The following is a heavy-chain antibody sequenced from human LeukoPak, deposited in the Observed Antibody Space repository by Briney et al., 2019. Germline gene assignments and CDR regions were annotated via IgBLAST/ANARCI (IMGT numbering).Heavy chain of an antibody. CDR3: ARDLLMQHLSTTQLLNWSDP. J-gene: IGHJ5*02. Sequence: GASVKVSCKTSGYTFTNYGISWVRQAPGQGLEWMGWISPFNGNTNYAQKFQGRVTMTSDTSTGTAYMELRGLRSDDSAMYYCARDLLMQHLSTTQLLNWSDPWGQGSLVTVSS. CDR1: GYTFTNYG. V-gene: IGHV1-18*04. D-gene: IGHD5/OR15-5a*01. CDR2: ISPFNGNT.